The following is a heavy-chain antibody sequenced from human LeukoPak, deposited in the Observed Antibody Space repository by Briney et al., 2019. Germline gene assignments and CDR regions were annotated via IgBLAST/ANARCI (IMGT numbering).Heavy chain of an antibody. CDR1: GYTFTGYY. J-gene: IGHJ4*02. D-gene: IGHD4-17*01. Sequence: ASVKVSCKASGYTFTGYYMHWVRQAPGQGLEWMGRINPNSGGTNYAQKFQGRVTMTRDTSISTAYMELSRLRSDDTAVYYCARTTVTTVSTDYWGQGTLVTVSS. V-gene: IGHV1-2*06. CDR2: INPNSGGT. CDR3: ARTTVTTVSTDY.